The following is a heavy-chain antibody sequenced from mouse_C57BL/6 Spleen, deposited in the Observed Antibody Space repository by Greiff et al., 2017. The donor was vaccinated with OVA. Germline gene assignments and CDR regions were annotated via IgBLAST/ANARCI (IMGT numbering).Heavy chain of an antibody. Sequence: EVQLQQSGPELVKPGASVKISCKASGYTFTDYYMNWVKQSHGKSLEWIGDINPNNGGTSYNQKFKGKATLTVDKSSSTAYMELRSLTSEDSAVYYCAPYYYGSGNVWGTGTTVTVSS. J-gene: IGHJ1*03. V-gene: IGHV1-26*01. D-gene: IGHD1-1*01. CDR3: APYYYGSGNV. CDR1: GYTFTDYY. CDR2: INPNNGGT.